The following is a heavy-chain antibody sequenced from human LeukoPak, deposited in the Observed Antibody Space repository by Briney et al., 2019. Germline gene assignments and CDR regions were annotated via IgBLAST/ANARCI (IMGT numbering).Heavy chain of an antibody. CDR2: INPSGGST. Sequence: ASVKVSCKASGYTFTSYYMHWVRQAPGQGLEWMGIINPSGGSTSYAQKFQGRVTMTRDTSTSTVYMELSSLRSEDTAVYYCARAIFGVVPPDYWGQGTLVTASS. CDR3: ARAIFGVVPPDY. V-gene: IGHV1-46*01. J-gene: IGHJ4*02. CDR1: GYTFTSYY. D-gene: IGHD3-3*01.